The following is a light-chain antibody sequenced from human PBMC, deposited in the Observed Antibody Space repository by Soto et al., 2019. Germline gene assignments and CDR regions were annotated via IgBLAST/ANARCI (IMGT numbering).Light chain of an antibody. J-gene: IGKJ2*02. CDR2: GAS. CDR3: QQYNNWPPCT. Sequence: EIVRTQSPATLSLSPGERATLSCRASQSVSSNLAWYQQKPGQAPRLLLYGASNRATGIPARFSGSGSGTEFTLTISSLQSEDFAVYYCQQYNNWPPCTFGQGTKVEIK. V-gene: IGKV3-15*01. CDR1: QSVSSN.